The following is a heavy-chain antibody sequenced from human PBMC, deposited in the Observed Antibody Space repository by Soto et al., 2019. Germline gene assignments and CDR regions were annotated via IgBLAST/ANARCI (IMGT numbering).Heavy chain of an antibody. CDR3: ARCRGSRFDYFDS. CDR1: GGSITRGDYY. D-gene: IGHD3-16*01. Sequence: QVQLQESGPGLVKTSQTLSLTCTVSGGSITRGDYYWSWIRLSPGKGLEWIGYIYHSGNTFYNPSLKSRSSISVDTSKNQFSLTLTSLSAADTALYYCARCRGSRFDYFDSWGQGTLVTVSS. V-gene: IGHV4-30-4*01. J-gene: IGHJ4*02. CDR2: IYHSGNT.